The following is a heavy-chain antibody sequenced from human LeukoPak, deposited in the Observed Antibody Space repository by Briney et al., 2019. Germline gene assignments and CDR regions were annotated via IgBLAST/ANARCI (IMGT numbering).Heavy chain of an antibody. CDR3: ARDGGIAAAGVDY. D-gene: IGHD6-13*01. V-gene: IGHV4-38-2*02. CDR2: IYYSGST. Sequence: PSETLSLTCTVSGYSISSGYYWGWIRQPPGKGLEWIGYIYYSGSTYYNPSLKSRVTISVDTSKNQFSLKLSSVTAADTAVYYCARDGGIAAAGVDYWGQGTLVTVSS. CDR1: GYSISSGYY. J-gene: IGHJ4*02.